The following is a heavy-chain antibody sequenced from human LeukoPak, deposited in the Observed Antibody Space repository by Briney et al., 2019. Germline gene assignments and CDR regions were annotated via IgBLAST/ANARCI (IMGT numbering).Heavy chain of an antibody. CDR2: IVVGSGHT. V-gene: IGHV1-58*02. D-gene: IGHD6-6*01. Sequence: TSVKVSCKASGFTYTCSAMQWVRQARGQRLEWIGWIVVGSGHTNYARKFQEGVTITRDMSTGTAYMELSSLRSEDTAVYYCAADLAVRGDYFDYWGQGTLVTVSS. J-gene: IGHJ4*02. CDR3: AADLAVRGDYFDY. CDR1: GFTYTCSA.